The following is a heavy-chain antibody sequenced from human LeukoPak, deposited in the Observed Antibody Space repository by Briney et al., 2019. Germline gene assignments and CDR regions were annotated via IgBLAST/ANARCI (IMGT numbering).Heavy chain of an antibody. V-gene: IGHV3-23*01. D-gene: IGHD2-15*01. CDR1: GFTFSSYA. J-gene: IGHJ4*02. CDR2: ISGSGGST. CDR3: AKDGGAAGGERYFDY. Sequence: PGGSLRLSCAASGFTFSSYAMSWVRQAPGKGLEWVSAISGSGGSTYYADSVKGRFTISRDNSKNSLYLQMNSLRTEDTALYYCAKDGGAAGGERYFDYWGQGTLVTVSS.